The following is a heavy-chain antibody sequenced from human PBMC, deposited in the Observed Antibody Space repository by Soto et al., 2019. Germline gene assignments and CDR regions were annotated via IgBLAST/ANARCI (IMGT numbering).Heavy chain of an antibody. J-gene: IGHJ6*02. CDR1: GFSRSTSGMC. CDR3: ARIRTTVTTYYCYGMYV. D-gene: IGHD4-17*01. Sequence: SGPPPATPTQTLPLTCSFSGFSRSTSGMCVSWIRQPPGKALEWLALIDWDDDKYYSTSLKTRLTISKDTSKNQVVLTMTNTDTVDTATHYCARIRTTVTTYYCYGMYVCGHGPRVTVSS. V-gene: IGHV2-70*01. CDR2: IDWDDDK.